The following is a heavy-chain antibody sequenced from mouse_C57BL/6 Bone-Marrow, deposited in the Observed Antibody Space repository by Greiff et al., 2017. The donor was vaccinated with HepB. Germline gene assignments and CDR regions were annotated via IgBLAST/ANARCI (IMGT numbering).Heavy chain of an antibody. D-gene: IGHD1-1*01. V-gene: IGHV3-8*01. CDR3: AKWAYGSRDYAMDY. Sequence: EVQLQQSGPGLAKPSQTLSLTCSVTGYSITSDYWNWIRKFPGNKLEYMGYISDSGSTYYNPSPKSRISITRDTSKNQYYIQLNSVTTEDTATYYCAKWAYGSRDYAMDYWGQGTSVTVSS. CDR2: ISDSGST. J-gene: IGHJ4*01. CDR1: GYSITSDY.